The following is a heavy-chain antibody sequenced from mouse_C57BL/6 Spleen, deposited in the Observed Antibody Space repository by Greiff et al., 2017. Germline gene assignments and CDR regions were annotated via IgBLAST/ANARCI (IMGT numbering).Heavy chain of an antibody. CDR3: ARCGTTVVATEYFDV. V-gene: IGHV5-16*01. CDR1: GFTFSDYY. J-gene: IGHJ1*03. CDR2: INYDGSST. D-gene: IGHD1-1*01. Sequence: DVMLVESEGGLVQPGSSMKLSCTASGFTFSDYYMAWVRQVPEKGLEWVANINYDGSSTYYLDSLKSRFIISRDNAKNILYLQMSSLKSEDTATYYCARCGTTVVATEYFDVWGTGTTVTVSS.